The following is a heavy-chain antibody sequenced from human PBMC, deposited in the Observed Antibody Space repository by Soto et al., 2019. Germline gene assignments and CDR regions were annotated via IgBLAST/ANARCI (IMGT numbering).Heavy chain of an antibody. CDR2: IYHSGST. CDR1: GGSISSSNW. V-gene: IGHV4-4*02. D-gene: IGHD1-26*01. CDR3: ARVSGSYYYGMDV. Sequence: QVQLQESGPGLVKPSGTLSLTCAVSGGSISSSNWWSWVRQPPGKGLEWIGEIYHSGSTNYNPSLQGRVTKAVDKSKYRFPLKLRSVTAADTAVYYCARVSGSYYYGMDVWGQGTTVTVSS. J-gene: IGHJ6*02.